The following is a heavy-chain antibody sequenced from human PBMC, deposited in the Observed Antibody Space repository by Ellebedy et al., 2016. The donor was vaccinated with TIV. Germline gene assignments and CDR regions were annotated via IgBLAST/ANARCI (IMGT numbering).Heavy chain of an antibody. V-gene: IGHV5-10-1*01. CDR1: GYSFTSYW. CDR3: ARSIAVAGGWFDP. Sequence: GGSLRLSXKGSGYSFTSYWISWVRQMPGKGLEWMGRIDPSDSYTNYSPSFQGHVTISADKSISTAYLQWSSLKASDTAMYYCARSIAVAGGWFDPWGQGTLVTVSS. J-gene: IGHJ5*02. D-gene: IGHD6-19*01. CDR2: IDPSDSYT.